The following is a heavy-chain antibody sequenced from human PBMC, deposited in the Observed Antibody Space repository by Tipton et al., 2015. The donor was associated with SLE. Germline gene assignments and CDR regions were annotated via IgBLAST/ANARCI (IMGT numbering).Heavy chain of an antibody. J-gene: IGHJ3*01. CDR2: IIPIFGTV. Sequence: QLVQSGAEVRKPGASVTVSCKASGYTFTTYDITWVRQATGQGLEWLGGIIPIFGTVNYAQKFQGRVTMTADESTSTAYMELSSLRSEDTAVYYCARGGYVDAFDFWGQGTMVTVSS. D-gene: IGHD3-16*01. V-gene: IGHV1-69*13. CDR3: ARGGYVDAFDF. CDR1: GYTFTTYD.